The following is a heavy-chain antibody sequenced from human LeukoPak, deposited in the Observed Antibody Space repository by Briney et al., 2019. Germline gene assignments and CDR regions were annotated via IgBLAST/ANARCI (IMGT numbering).Heavy chain of an antibody. CDR1: GYTFTSYY. Sequence: RASVKVSCKASGYTFTSYYMHWVRQAPGRGLEYLGWINPKTGDTKYRQKFQGRVSVTRDTSVATAYLELDRLTSDDTAVYFCARDRASCADHCYAGTGFDYWGRGTLVTVPS. J-gene: IGHJ4*02. CDR2: INPKTGDT. CDR3: ARDRASCADHCYAGTGFDY. D-gene: IGHD2-21*02. V-gene: IGHV1-2*02.